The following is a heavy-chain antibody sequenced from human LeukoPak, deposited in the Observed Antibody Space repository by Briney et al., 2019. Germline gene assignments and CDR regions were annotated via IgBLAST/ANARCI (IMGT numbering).Heavy chain of an antibody. V-gene: IGHV3-21*01. CDR1: GFTFNTYT. CDR2: ITASSTAI. Sequence: GGSLRLSCATSGFTFNTYTMNWVRQAPGKGLEWVSSITASSTAIYSADSVKGRFTISRDNAKNLLYLQMNSLRAEDTAVYYCARTYYDILTGYNPYFDYWGQGILVTVSS. D-gene: IGHD3-9*01. CDR3: ARTYYDILTGYNPYFDY. J-gene: IGHJ4*02.